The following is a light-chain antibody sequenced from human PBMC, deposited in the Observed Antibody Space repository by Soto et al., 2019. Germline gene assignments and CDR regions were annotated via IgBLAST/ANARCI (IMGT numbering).Light chain of an antibody. CDR3: QQYNSYPLT. Sequence: DIQMTQSPSTLSASVGDRVTITCRASHSISSWLAWYQQKPGKAPKLLIFDASSLESGTPSRFSGRRSGTQFTLTINGLQPDDFATYYCQQYNSYPLTFGGGTKVDIK. J-gene: IGKJ4*01. V-gene: IGKV1-5*01. CDR2: DAS. CDR1: HSISSW.